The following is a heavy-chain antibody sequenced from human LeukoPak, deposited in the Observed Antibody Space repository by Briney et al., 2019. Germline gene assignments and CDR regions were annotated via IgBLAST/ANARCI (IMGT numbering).Heavy chain of an antibody. V-gene: IGHV4-59*01. D-gene: IGHD5-18*01. CDR1: GGSISSYY. CDR2: IYYSGST. J-gene: IGHJ6*03. CDR3: ARGLSGYSYGYNMDV. Sequence: PSETLSLTCTVSGGSISSYYRSWIRQPPGKGLEWIGYIYYSGSTNYNPSFKSRVTISVDTSKNQFSLKLSSVTAADTAVYYCARGLSGYSYGYNMDVWGKGTTVTVSS.